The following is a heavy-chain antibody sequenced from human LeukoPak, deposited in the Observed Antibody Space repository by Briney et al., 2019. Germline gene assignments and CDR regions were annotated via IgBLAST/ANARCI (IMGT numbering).Heavy chain of an antibody. CDR1: GFTFTSSA. CDR3: ASRGLVPTGYFDY. V-gene: IGHV1-58*02. J-gene: IGHJ4*02. Sequence: ASVKVSCKASGFTFTSSAMQWVRQARGQRLEWIGLIVVGSGDTDYAQKFQERVTITRDMSTGTAYMELSSLRSEDTGVYYCASRGLVPTGYFDYWGQGTLVTVLS. CDR2: IVVGSGDT. D-gene: IGHD3/OR15-3a*01.